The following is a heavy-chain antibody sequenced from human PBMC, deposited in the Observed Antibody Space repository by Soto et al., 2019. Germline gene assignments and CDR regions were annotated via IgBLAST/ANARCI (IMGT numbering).Heavy chain of an antibody. D-gene: IGHD5-18*01. CDR2: IYPGDSDT. J-gene: IGHJ3*02. V-gene: IGHV5-51*01. Sequence: GESLKISCKGSGYSFTSYWIGWVRQMPGKGLEWMGIIYPGDSDTRYSPSFQGQVTISADKSISTAYLQWSSLKASDTAMYYCARSGSGYSYGCDAFDIWGQGTMVTVSS. CDR3: ARSGSGYSYGCDAFDI. CDR1: GYSFTSYW.